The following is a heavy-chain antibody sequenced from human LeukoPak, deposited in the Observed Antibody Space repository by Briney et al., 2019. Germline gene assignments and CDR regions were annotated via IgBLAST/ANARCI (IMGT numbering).Heavy chain of an antibody. J-gene: IGHJ5*02. CDR1: GGSFSGYY. D-gene: IGHD2-2*01. V-gene: IGHV4-34*01. CDR3: ARGRRVKGYCSSTSCYAGNWFDP. Sequence: PSETLSLTCAVYGGSFSGYYWSWIRQPPGKGLEWIGGINHSGSTSYNPSLKSRVTISVDTSKNQFSLKLSSVTAADTAVYYCARGRRVKGYCSSTSCYAGNWFDPWGQGTLVTVSS. CDR2: INHSGST.